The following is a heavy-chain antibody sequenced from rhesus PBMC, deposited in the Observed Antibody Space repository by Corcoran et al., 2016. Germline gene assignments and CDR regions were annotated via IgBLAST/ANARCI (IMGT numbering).Heavy chain of an antibody. V-gene: IGHV4-160*01. CDR2: IGNGGST. CDR1: GDSLSSNY. J-gene: IGHJ4*01. CDR3: ARERSYYGSSYPDY. Sequence: QVQLQQWGEGLVKPSENLFLPCAVYGDSLSSNYVSWLRPPPGKGLEWIGRIGNGGSTNYNPSLKSRVTISIDTSKNQFSLKLTSVTAADTAVYYCARERSYYGSSYPDYWGQGFLVTVSS. D-gene: IGHD3-16*01.